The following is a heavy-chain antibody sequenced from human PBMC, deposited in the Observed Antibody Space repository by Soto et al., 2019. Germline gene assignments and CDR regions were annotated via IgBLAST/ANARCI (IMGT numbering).Heavy chain of an antibody. CDR2: IYYSGST. CDR3: ARCGFVAAARYFDY. V-gene: IGHV4-31*03. Sequence: SETLSLTCTVSGGSISSGGYYWSWIRQHPGKGLEWIGYIYYSGSTYYNPSLKSRVTISVDTSKNQFSLKLSSVTAADTAVYYCARCGFVAAARYFDYWGQGSLVTVSS. CDR1: GGSISSGGYY. D-gene: IGHD6-13*01. J-gene: IGHJ4*02.